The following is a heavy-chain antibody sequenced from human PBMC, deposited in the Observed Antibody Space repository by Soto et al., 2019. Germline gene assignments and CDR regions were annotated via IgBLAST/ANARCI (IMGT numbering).Heavy chain of an antibody. CDR1: GFTFSSYG. V-gene: IGHV3-30*18. Sequence: PGGSLRLSCAASGFTFSSYGMHWVRQAPGKGLEWVAVISYDGSNKYYADSVKGRFTISRDNSKNTLYLQMNSLRAEDTAVYYCAKDLGNRYFAFDYWGQGTLVTVSS. J-gene: IGHJ4*02. D-gene: IGHD1-1*01. CDR3: AKDLGNRYFAFDY. CDR2: ISYDGSNK.